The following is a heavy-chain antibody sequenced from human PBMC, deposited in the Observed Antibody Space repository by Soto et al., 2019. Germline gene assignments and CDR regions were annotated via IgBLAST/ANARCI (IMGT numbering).Heavy chain of an antibody. CDR2: IYYSGST. J-gene: IGHJ4*02. D-gene: IGHD2-8*01. V-gene: IGHV4-31*03. CDR1: GGSISSGGYY. Sequence: SETLSLTCTVSGGSISSGGYYWSWIRQHPGKGLEWIGYIYYSGSTYYNPSLKSRVTISVDTSKNQFSLKLSSVTAADTAVYYCARENRYCTNGVCYSRSSSRYYFDYWGQGTLVTVS. CDR3: ARENRYCTNGVCYSRSSSRYYFDY.